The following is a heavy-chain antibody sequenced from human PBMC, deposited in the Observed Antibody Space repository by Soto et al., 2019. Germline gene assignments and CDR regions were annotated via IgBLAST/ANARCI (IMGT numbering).Heavy chain of an antibody. CDR1: GYTFTDHY. Sequence: QVQLVQSGAEVKKPGASVKVSYVASGYTFTDHYIHWVRQAPGQGLEWMGWINPHSGDTIYAQKFQGRVTLTRDTSISTAYTELSRLSSDDTAVYYCARGRTVKFYGMDVWGQGTTVTVSS. CDR3: ARGRTVKFYGMDV. V-gene: IGHV1-2*02. CDR2: INPHSGDT. J-gene: IGHJ6*02. D-gene: IGHD4-17*01.